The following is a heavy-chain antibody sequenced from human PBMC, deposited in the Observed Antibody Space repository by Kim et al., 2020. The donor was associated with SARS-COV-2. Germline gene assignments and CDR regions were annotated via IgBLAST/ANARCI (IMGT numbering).Heavy chain of an antibody. V-gene: IGHV4-59*01. J-gene: IGHJ3*02. CDR3: ARDSVVAYFPESNAFDI. Sequence: LKSRVTISVDTSKNQFSLKLSVVTAADTAVYYCARDSVVAYFPESNAFDIWGQGTMVTVSS. D-gene: IGHD2-15*01.